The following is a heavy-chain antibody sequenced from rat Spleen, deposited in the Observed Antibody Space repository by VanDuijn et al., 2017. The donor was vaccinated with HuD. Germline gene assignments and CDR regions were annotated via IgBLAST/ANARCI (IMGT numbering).Heavy chain of an antibody. CDR1: GFTFSDYA. Sequence: EVQLVESGGGLVQPGRSLKLSCAASGFTFSDYAMAWVRQAPKKGLERVATIIYDGSSTYYRDSVKGRFTISRDNAKSTLYLQMDSLRSEDTATYYCARLGHYVMDAWGQGASVTVSS. J-gene: IGHJ4*01. CDR2: IIYDGSST. CDR3: ARLGHYVMDA. V-gene: IGHV5-17*01.